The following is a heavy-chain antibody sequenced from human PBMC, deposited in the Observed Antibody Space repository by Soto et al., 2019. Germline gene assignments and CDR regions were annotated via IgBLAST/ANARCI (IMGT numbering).Heavy chain of an antibody. D-gene: IGHD3-10*02. J-gene: IGHJ4*02. CDR3: ARSVFR. CDR2: IYYSGST. CDR1: GGSISSGGYY. V-gene: IGHV4-31*03. Sequence: QVQLQESGPGLVKPSQTLSLTCTVSGGSISSGGYYWSWIRQHPGKGLEWIGYIYYSGSTYYNPSRKRRVTISVDTYNNQFSLKLTPVTAPDVAVYYCARSVFRWGQGTLVTVSS.